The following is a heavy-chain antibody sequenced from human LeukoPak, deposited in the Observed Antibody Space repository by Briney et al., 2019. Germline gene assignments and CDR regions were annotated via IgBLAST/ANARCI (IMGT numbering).Heavy chain of an antibody. J-gene: IGHJ4*02. CDR3: AREGGMAIAAAAKLDY. D-gene: IGHD6-13*01. V-gene: IGHV3-20*04. Sequence: PGGSLRLSCAASGFTFDDYGMSWVRQAPGKGLEWVSGINWNGGSTGYADSVKSRFTISRDNAKNSLYPQMNSLRAEDTALYYCAREGGMAIAAAAKLDYWGQGTLVTVSS. CDR1: GFTFDDYG. CDR2: INWNGGST.